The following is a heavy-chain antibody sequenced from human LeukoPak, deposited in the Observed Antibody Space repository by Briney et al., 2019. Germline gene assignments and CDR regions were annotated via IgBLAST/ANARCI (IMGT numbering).Heavy chain of an antibody. CDR3: ARFYGGSAFDI. Sequence: GSLRLSCAATGFSFSDYYMNWVRQVPGKGLEWISYISNSGGAMFYADSVKGRFTVSRDNARNTLYLHMNSLRGEDTAVYYCARFYGGSAFDIWGQGTMVTVSS. CDR2: ISNSGGAM. D-gene: IGHD3-16*01. V-gene: IGHV3-11*04. J-gene: IGHJ3*02. CDR1: GFSFSDYY.